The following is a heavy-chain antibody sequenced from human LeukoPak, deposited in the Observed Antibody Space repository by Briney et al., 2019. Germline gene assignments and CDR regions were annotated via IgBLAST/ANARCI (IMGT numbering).Heavy chain of an antibody. CDR2: TYYRSKWYS. CDR1: GDSVSSNSVA. V-gene: IGHV6-1*01. Sequence: SQTLSLTCAISGDSVSSNSVAWNWIRQSPSRGLEWLGRTYYRSKWYSEYAVSVKSRITINPDTSKNQFSLQLDSVTPEDTAVYYCARAYNWNLDCWGQGALVTVSS. J-gene: IGHJ4*02. D-gene: IGHD1-1*01. CDR3: ARAYNWNLDC.